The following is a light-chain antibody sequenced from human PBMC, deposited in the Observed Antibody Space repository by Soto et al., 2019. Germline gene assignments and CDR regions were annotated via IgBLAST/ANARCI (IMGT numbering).Light chain of an antibody. CDR1: SSDVGSYNS. Sequence: QSALTQPASVSESPGQSIAISCTGTSSDVGSYNSVSWYQQYPGKTPKLIIHDVNNRPSGISDRFSGSKSGNTASLTISGLQAEDEADYYCSSFTSSTSYVFGTGTKVTVL. V-gene: IGLV2-14*03. CDR3: SSFTSSTSYV. CDR2: DVN. J-gene: IGLJ1*01.